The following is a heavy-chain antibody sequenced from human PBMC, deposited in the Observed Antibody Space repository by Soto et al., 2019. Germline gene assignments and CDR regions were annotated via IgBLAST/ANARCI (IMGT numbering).Heavy chain of an antibody. CDR1: GFTFSSYA. CDR3: ARDPSSYGLGMDV. V-gene: IGHV3-30-3*01. J-gene: IGHJ6*02. D-gene: IGHD5-18*01. CDR2: ISYDGSNK. Sequence: QVQLVESGGGVVQPGRSLRLSCAASGFTFSSYAMHWVRQAPGKGLEWVAVISYDGSNKYYADSVKGRFTISRDNSKNTLYLQMNSLRAEDTAVYYCARDPSSYGLGMDVWGQGTTVTVSS.